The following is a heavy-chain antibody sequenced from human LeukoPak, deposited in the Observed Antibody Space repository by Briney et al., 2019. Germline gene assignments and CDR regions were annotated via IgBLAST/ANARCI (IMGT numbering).Heavy chain of an antibody. CDR3: ARDRPYCGGGCYPIYWYFDL. V-gene: IGHV4-34*01. CDR2: INHSGST. J-gene: IGHJ2*01. CDR1: GGSFSGYY. D-gene: IGHD2-21*01. Sequence: PSETLSLTCAVYGGSFSGYYWSWIRQPPGKGLEWIGEINHSGSTNYNPSLKSRVTISVDTSKNQFSLKLSSVTAADTAVYYCARDRPYCGGGCYPIYWYFDLWGRGTLVTVSS.